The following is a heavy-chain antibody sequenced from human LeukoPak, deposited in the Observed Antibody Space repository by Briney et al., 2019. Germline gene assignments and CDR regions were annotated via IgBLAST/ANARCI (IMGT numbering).Heavy chain of an antibody. CDR1: GYTFTGYY. Sequence: ASVKVSCKASGYTFTGYYMHWVRQAPGQGLKWMGWINPNSGGTNYAQKFQGRVTMTRDTSNSSAHMELSRLRSDDTAVYYCARKGRTTVTTNDWFDPWGQGTLVTVSS. D-gene: IGHD4-17*01. CDR3: ARKGRTTVTTNDWFDP. CDR2: INPNSGGT. J-gene: IGHJ5*02. V-gene: IGHV1-2*02.